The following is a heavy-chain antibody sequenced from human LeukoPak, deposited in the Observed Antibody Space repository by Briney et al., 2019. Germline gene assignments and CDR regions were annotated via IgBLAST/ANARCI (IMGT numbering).Heavy chain of an antibody. V-gene: IGHV3-9*01. CDR2: ISWNSGSI. J-gene: IGHJ6*02. CDR1: GFTFDDYA. CDR3: AKDISGGITIFGVVNWGGYYYYGMDV. D-gene: IGHD3-3*01. Sequence: GGSLRLSYAASGFTFDDYAMHWVRQAPGKGLGWVSGISWNSGSIGYADSVKGRFTISRDNAKNSLYLQMNSLRAEDTALYYCAKDISGGITIFGVVNWGGYYYYGMDVWGQGTTVTVSS.